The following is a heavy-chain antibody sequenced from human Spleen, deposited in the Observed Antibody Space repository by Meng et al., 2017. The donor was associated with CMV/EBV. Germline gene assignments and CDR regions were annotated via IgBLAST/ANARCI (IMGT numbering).Heavy chain of an antibody. V-gene: IGHV4-34*01. D-gene: IGHD6-19*01. CDR1: GGSFSPYD. CDR2: INHGGST. J-gene: IGHJ4*02. Sequence: VYGGSFSPYDWSWIRQSPGKGLEWIGKINHGGSTFYNPSLKSRVTISLDMSKNQFSLGLTSVTAADAAVYYCARDSSGWYDGYFDSWGQGTLVTVSS. CDR3: ARDSSGWYDGYFDS.